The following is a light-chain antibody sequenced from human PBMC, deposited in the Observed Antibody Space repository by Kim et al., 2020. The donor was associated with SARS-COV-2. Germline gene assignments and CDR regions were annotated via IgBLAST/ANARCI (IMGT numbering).Light chain of an antibody. Sequence: DIQMTQSPSSLSASVGDRVTITCQASHDIRTYLSWYQQKPGKAPDLLISQTSILETGVPSRFSGTGSGTEFSLTITNLQPGDIATYYCQQYDNLPYSFGQGTKLEIK. CDR3: QQYDNLPYS. CDR1: HDIRTY. J-gene: IGKJ2*03. V-gene: IGKV1-33*01. CDR2: QTS.